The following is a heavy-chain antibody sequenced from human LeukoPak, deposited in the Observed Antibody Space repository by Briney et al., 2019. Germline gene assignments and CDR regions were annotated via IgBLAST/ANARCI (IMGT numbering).Heavy chain of an antibody. D-gene: IGHD3-10*01. J-gene: IGHJ4*02. CDR1: GFTFSSYS. Sequence: QPGGSLRLSCAASGFTFSSYSMNWVRQAPGKGLEWVSYISGRSSTKYYADSVKGRCTISRDNAENSLYLQMNSLRVEDTAVYYCARVRLDSGTYSLYYWGQGTLVTVSS. V-gene: IGHV3-48*01. CDR2: ISGRSSTK. CDR3: ARVRLDSGTYSLYY.